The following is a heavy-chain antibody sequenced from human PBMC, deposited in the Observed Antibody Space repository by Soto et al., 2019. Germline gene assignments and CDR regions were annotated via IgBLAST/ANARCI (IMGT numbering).Heavy chain of an antibody. CDR1: GFTFDDYA. V-gene: IGHV3-9*01. Sequence: EAQLVESGGGLVQPGRSLRLSCVASGFTFDDYAIQWVRQAPGKGLEWVSGISWNGAATGYADSVKGRFTISRDNAKNSLYLQMSSLRTEDTDIYYCATLPLYGSGFDCWGQGTLVTVSS. D-gene: IGHD3-10*01. CDR3: ATLPLYGSGFDC. J-gene: IGHJ4*02. CDR2: ISWNGAAT.